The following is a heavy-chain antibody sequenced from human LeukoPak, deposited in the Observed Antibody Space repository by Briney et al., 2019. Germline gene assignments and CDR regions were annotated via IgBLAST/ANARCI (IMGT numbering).Heavy chain of an antibody. Sequence: PSETLSLTCAVYGGSFSGYYWSWIRQPPGKGLEWIGEINHSGSTNYNPSLKSRVTISVDTSKNQFSLKLSSVTAADTAVYYCARGRTMRYFDLWGRGTLVTVSS. CDR3: ARGRTMRYFDL. J-gene: IGHJ2*01. CDR2: INHSGST. CDR1: GGSFSGYY. V-gene: IGHV4-34*01. D-gene: IGHD3-22*01.